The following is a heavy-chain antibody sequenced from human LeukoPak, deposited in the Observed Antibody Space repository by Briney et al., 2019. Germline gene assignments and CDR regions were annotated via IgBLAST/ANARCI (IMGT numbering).Heavy chain of an antibody. CDR2: IYYSGST. CDR1: GGSFSGYY. J-gene: IGHJ4*02. Sequence: SETLSLTCAVYGGSFSGYYWSWIRQHPGKGLEWIGYIYYSGSTYYNPSLKSRVTISVDTSKNQFSLKLSSVTAADTAVYYCARGHDSSGFDYWGQGTLVTVSS. CDR3: ARGHDSSGFDY. V-gene: IGHV4-31*11. D-gene: IGHD3-22*01.